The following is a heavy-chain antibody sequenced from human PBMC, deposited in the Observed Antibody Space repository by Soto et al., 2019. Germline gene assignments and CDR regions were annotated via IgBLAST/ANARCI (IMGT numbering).Heavy chain of an antibody. D-gene: IGHD6-13*01. CDR3: ARGTWGISWPNFFDY. CDR2: IYAGGST. CDR1: GFSVTSTY. J-gene: IGHJ4*02. Sequence: GGSLRLSCTAPGFSVTSTYMSWVRQAPGKGLEWVSVIYAGGSTSYADSVKGRFTVSRDNSNNTLFLQLNSLRLEDTAVYYCARGTWGISWPNFFDYWGQGXLVTVYS. V-gene: IGHV3-53*01.